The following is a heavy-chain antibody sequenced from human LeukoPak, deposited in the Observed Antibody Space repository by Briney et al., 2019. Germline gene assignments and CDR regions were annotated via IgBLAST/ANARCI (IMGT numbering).Heavy chain of an antibody. CDR3: ARVAGYYDP. CDR1: GYSISSGYY. V-gene: IGHV4-38-2*02. J-gene: IGHJ5*02. Sequence: SETLSLTCIVSGYSISSGYYWGWIRQPPGKGLEWIGSIYHSGSTYYNPSLKSRVTISVDTSKNQFSLKLSSVTAADTAVYYCARVAGYYDPWGQGTLVTVSS. D-gene: IGHD3-10*01. CDR2: IYHSGST.